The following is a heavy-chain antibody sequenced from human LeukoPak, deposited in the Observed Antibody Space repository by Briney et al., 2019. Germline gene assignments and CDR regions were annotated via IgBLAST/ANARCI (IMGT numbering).Heavy chain of an antibody. J-gene: IGHJ4*02. CDR1: GYTFTSYG. CDR3: ARLGLVVVTATPLDY. D-gene: IGHD2-21*02. Sequence: ASVKVSCKASGYTFTSYGISWVRQAPGQGLEWMGWISAYNGNTNYAQKLQGRVTMTTDTSTSTAYMELRSLRSDDTAVYYCARLGLVVVTATPLDYWGQGTLVTVSS. CDR2: ISAYNGNT. V-gene: IGHV1-18*01.